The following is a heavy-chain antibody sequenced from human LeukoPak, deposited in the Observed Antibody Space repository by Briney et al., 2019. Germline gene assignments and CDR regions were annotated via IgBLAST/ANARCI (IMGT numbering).Heavy chain of an antibody. V-gene: IGHV4-59*06. D-gene: IGHD2-2*01. CDR2: IYYSGST. J-gene: IGHJ5*02. CDR3: ARTLVVPAAIPNWFDP. CDR1: GGSISSYY. Sequence: SETLSLTCTVSGGSISSYYWSWIRQPPGKGLEWIGYIYYSGSTYYNPSLKSRVTISVDTSKNQFSLKLSSVTAADTAVYYCARTLVVPAAIPNWFDPWGQGTLVTVSS.